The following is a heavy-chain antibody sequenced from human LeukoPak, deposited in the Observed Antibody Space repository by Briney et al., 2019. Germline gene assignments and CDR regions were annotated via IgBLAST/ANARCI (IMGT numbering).Heavy chain of an antibody. CDR3: ARHISYGGDSAFGY. CDR1: GGSIGSGGYY. J-gene: IGHJ4*02. CDR2: IHYSGIT. Sequence: SQTLSLTCTVSGGSIGSGGYYWSWIRQHPGKGLEWIGYIHYSGITNYNPSLKSRVTISTDTSKNQFSLKLSSVAAADTAIYYCARHISYGGDSAFGYWGQGTLVTVSS. V-gene: IGHV4-31*03. D-gene: IGHD4-23*01.